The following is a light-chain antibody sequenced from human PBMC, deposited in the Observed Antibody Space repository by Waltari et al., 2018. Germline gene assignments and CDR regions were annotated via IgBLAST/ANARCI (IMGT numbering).Light chain of an antibody. CDR1: SSDVGSYNY. J-gene: IGLJ2*01. CDR2: DVS. CDR3: SSYITTNTLEL. V-gene: IGLV2-14*03. Sequence: QSALTQPASVSGSPGQSITISCTGTSSDVGSYNYVSWYQQHPGKAPKLMIYDVSYRPSGVSNRFSGSKSGNTASLTISGLQAEDEADYYCSSYITTNTLELFGGGTRLTVL.